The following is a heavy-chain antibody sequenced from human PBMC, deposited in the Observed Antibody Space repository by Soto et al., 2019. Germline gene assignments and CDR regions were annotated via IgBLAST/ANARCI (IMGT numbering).Heavy chain of an antibody. CDR2: VYYTGST. D-gene: IGHD2-21*02. CDR3: VRTAREGAVAPHWFDR. CDR1: GASIRSTDYY. V-gene: IGHV4-30-4*01. Sequence: SETLSLTCTVSGASIRSTDYYWSWIRQAPGKGLEWIGYVYYTGSTYYNPSLMSRLTISVDTSKNQFSLKLTSVTAAETAVYYCVRTAREGAVAPHWFDRWGQGTQVTISS. J-gene: IGHJ5*02.